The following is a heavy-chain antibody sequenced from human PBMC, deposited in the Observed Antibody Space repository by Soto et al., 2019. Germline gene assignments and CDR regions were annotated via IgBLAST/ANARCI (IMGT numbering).Heavy chain of an antibody. D-gene: IGHD5-12*01. Sequence: QVQLVQSETEVKKPGSSVKVSCKASGGTFSSYAVSWVRQAPGQGLEWMGRIIPYLDISQYAQKFRGRVTITADKSTSTVYMELTSLRSDDTAAYYCARGPPPRGYDYGLMDVWGQGTTVTVSS. CDR3: ARGPPPRGYDYGLMDV. CDR1: GGTFSSYA. CDR2: IIPYLDIS. V-gene: IGHV1-69*04. J-gene: IGHJ6*02.